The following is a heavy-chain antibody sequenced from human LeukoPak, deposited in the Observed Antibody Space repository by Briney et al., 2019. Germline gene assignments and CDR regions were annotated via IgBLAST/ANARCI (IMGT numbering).Heavy chain of an antibody. D-gene: IGHD3-22*01. J-gene: IGHJ4*02. V-gene: IGHV3-15*01. CDR1: GFTFSNAW. Sequence: GGSLRLSCAASGFTFSNAWMSWVRQAPGKGLEWVGRIKSKTDGGTTDYAAPVKGRFTISRDDSKNTLYLQMNCLKTEDTAVYYCTTARITMIVVVIDYWGQGTLVTVSS. CDR3: TTARITMIVVVIDY. CDR2: IKSKTDGGTT.